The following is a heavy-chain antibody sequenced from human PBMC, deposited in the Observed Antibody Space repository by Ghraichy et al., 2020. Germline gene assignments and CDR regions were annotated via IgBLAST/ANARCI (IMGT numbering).Heavy chain of an antibody. D-gene: IGHD6-19*01. CDR2: ISGSANST. V-gene: IGHV3-23*01. CDR3: AKGPKNIVLAGLYDS. CDR1: GFAFSSYA. Sequence: LSLTCAASGFAFSSYAMSWVRQAPGKGLEWVSGISGSANSTYYAVSVKGRFTISRDNSKNTLYLQMNTLRAEDTAVYYCAKGPKNIVLAGLYDSWGQGTLVTVSS. J-gene: IGHJ4*02.